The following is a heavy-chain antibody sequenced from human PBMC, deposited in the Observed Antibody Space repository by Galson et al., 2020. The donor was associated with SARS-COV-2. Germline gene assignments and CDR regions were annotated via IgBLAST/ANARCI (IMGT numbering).Heavy chain of an antibody. Sequence: ASVQVSCKASGYTFTSYDINWVRQPTGQGLEWMGWMNPNSGNTGYAQKFQGRVTMTRNTSISTAYMELSSLRSEDTAGYYGASSPRVGATYYCYYDMDVWGKGTTVTVSS. J-gene: IGHJ6*03. CDR3: ASSPRVGATYYCYYDMDV. V-gene: IGHV1-8*01. CDR1: GYTFTSYD. CDR2: MNPNSGNT. D-gene: IGHD1-26*01.